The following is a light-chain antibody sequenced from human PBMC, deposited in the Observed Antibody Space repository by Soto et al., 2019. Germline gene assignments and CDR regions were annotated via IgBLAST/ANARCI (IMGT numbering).Light chain of an antibody. V-gene: IGKV3-20*01. Sequence: EIVLTQSPGTLSLPPGERATLSCRASQSVSNNYLAWYQHKPGQPPRLLIFGASSRATGIPDRFSGSGSGTDFTLTISRLEPEDFAVYYCQQHRSAPPSWTFGLGTKVEI. CDR3: QQHRSAPPSWT. CDR1: QSVSNNY. CDR2: GAS. J-gene: IGKJ1*01.